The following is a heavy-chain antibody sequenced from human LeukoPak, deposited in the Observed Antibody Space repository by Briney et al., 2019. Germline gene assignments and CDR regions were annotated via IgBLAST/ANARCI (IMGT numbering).Heavy chain of an antibody. V-gene: IGHV3-30-3*01. Sequence: AGGSLRLSCAASGFTFSSYAMHWVRQAPGKGLEWVAVISYDGSNKYYADSVKGRFTISRDNAKNSLYLQMDSLRAEDTAVYYCARGVTQTVTPRFGWFDPWGQGTLVTVSS. CDR2: ISYDGSNK. CDR3: ARGVTQTVTPRFGWFDP. J-gene: IGHJ5*02. D-gene: IGHD4-17*01. CDR1: GFTFSSYA.